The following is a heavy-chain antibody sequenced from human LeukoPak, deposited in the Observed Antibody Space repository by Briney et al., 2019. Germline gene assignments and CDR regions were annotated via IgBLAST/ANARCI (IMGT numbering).Heavy chain of an antibody. CDR3: AKDRPIAVAAPFDY. CDR2: ISGSGGST. J-gene: IGHJ4*02. V-gene: IGHV3-23*01. D-gene: IGHD6-19*01. CDR1: GGSFSGYY. Sequence: ETLSLTCAVYGGSFSGYYWSWVRQAPGKGLEWVSAISGSGGSTYYADSVKGRFTISRDNSKNTLYLQMNSLRAEDTAVYYCAKDRPIAVAAPFDYWGQGTLVTVSS.